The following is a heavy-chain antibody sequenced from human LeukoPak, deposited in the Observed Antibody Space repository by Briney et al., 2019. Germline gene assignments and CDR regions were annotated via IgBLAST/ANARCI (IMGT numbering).Heavy chain of an antibody. Sequence: ASVKVSCKASGYTFTGYYMHWVRQAPGQGLEWMGWINPNSGGTNYAQKFQGRVTMTREPSISTAYMELSRLRSDDTAVYYCARDDDSYCSGGSCYRHWGQGTLVTVSS. CDR1: GYTFTGYY. CDR3: ARDDDSYCSGGSCYRH. CDR2: INPNSGGT. J-gene: IGHJ4*02. V-gene: IGHV1-2*02. D-gene: IGHD2-15*01.